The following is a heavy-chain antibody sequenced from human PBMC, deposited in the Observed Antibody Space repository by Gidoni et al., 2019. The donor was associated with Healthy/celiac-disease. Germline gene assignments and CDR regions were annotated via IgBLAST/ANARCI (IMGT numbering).Heavy chain of an antibody. J-gene: IGHJ3*02. D-gene: IGHD3-22*01. Sequence: EVQLVESGGGLVQPGGSLKLSCAASGFTFSGSAMHWVRQASGKGLEWVGRIRSKANSYATAYAASVKGRFTISRDDSKNTAYLQMNSLKTEDTAVYYCTSHLTMIVSYDAFDIWGQGTMVTVSS. CDR3: TSHLTMIVSYDAFDI. V-gene: IGHV3-73*02. CDR1: GFTFSGSA. CDR2: IRSKANSYAT.